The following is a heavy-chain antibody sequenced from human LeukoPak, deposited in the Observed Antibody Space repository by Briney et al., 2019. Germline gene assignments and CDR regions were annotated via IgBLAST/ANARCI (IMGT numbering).Heavy chain of an antibody. V-gene: IGHV4-4*07. Sequence: SETLSLTCTVSGGSISSYYWSWIRQPAGKGLEWIGRIYTSGSTNYNPSLKSRVTMSVDTSKNQFSLKLSSVTAADTAVYYCARGQGYCSSTSRFLWFDPWGQGTLVTVSS. J-gene: IGHJ5*02. CDR2: IYTSGST. D-gene: IGHD2-2*01. CDR1: GGSISSYY. CDR3: ARGQGYCSSTSRFLWFDP.